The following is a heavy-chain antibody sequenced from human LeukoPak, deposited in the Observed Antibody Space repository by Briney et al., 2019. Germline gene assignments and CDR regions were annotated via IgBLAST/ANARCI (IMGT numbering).Heavy chain of an antibody. CDR2: IYSGGST. V-gene: IGHV3-66*04. CDR3: ARLSSTGYSHFDY. D-gene: IGHD3-9*01. Sequence: PGGSLRLSCAASGFTVSSNYMSWVRQAPGKGLEWVSVIYSGGSTYYADSVKGRFTISRDNSKNTLYLQMNSLRAEDTAVYYCARLSSTGYSHFDYWGQETLVTVSS. J-gene: IGHJ4*02. CDR1: GFTVSSNY.